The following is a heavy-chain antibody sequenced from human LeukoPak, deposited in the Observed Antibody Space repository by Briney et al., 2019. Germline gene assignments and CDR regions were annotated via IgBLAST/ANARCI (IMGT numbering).Heavy chain of an antibody. V-gene: IGHV3-49*04. Sequence: GSLRLSCTASGFTFGDYAMSWVRQAPGKGLEWVGFIRSKAYGGTTEYAASVKGRFTISRDDSKSIAYLQMNSLKTEDTAVYYCTRVSGGTYCGGDCLDYFDYWGQGTLVTVSS. D-gene: IGHD2-21*02. CDR2: IRSKAYGGTT. CDR1: GFTFGDYA. J-gene: IGHJ4*02. CDR3: TRVSGGTYCGGDCLDYFDY.